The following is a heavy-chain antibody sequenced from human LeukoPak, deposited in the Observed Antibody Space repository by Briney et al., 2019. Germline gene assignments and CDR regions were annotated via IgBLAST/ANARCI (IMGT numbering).Heavy chain of an antibody. CDR3: ARAGLDRIRGTNQGAGAFDN. Sequence: ASVKVSCKASGYTFTSYYMHWVRQAPGQGLEYMGWINPNTGATDYAPNFQGGVTMTRDTTINTAYMELRSLRSDDTAIYYCARAGLDRIRGTNQGAGAFDNWGQGTLVTVSS. CDR2: INPNTGAT. D-gene: IGHD2-8*01. V-gene: IGHV1-2*02. CDR1: GYTFTSYY. J-gene: IGHJ4*02.